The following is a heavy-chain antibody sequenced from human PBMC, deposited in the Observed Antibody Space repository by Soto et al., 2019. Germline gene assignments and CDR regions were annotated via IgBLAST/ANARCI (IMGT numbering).Heavy chain of an antibody. CDR3: ARVPRLPPYYDILTGLSGMDV. D-gene: IGHD3-9*01. Sequence: ASVKVSCKASGGTFSSYAISWVRQAPGQGLEWMGGIIPIFGTANYAQKFQGRVTITADESTSTAYMELSSLRSEDTAVYYCARVPRLPPYYDILTGLSGMDVWGQGTRVTASS. CDR1: GGTFSSYA. J-gene: IGHJ6*02. V-gene: IGHV1-69*13. CDR2: IIPIFGTA.